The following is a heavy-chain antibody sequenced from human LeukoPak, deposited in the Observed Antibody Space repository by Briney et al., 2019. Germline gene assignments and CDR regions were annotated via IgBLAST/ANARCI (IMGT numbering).Heavy chain of an antibody. CDR1: GGSINNADYS. CDR3: ASRQEEFYYGIDV. J-gene: IGHJ6*02. V-gene: IGHV4-30-2*01. CDR2: INHSGST. Sequence: PSETLSLTCTVSGGSINNADYSWIWIRQPPGKGLEWLGYINHSGSTYYNPSLRSRVTMSVDRSKNQFSLNLRSVTAADTAVYYCASRQEEFYYGIDVWGQGTTVTVSS.